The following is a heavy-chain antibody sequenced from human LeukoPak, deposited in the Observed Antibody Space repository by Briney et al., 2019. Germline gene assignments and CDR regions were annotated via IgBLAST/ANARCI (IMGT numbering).Heavy chain of an antibody. J-gene: IGHJ4*02. CDR3: ASGTGGGNPFDY. Sequence: SETLSLTCTVSGGSISSYYWSWIRQPPGKGLEWIGYIYYSGSTNYNPSLKSRVTISVDTSKNQFSLKLSSVTAADTAVYYCASGTGGGNPFDYWGQGTLVTVSS. V-gene: IGHV4-59*01. CDR1: GGSISSYY. CDR2: IYYSGST. D-gene: IGHD4-23*01.